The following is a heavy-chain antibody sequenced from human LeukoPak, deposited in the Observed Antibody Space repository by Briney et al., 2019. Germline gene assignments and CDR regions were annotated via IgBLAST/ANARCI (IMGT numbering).Heavy chain of an antibody. J-gene: IGHJ6*03. Sequence: ASVKVSCKASGYTFTSYVINWVRQATGQGPEWMGWMNPNSGNTGYAQKFQGRVTMTRNTSISTAYMELSSLRSEDTAVYYCARVVSGWYVSDYYYYMDVWGKGTTVTVSS. CDR2: MNPNSGNT. V-gene: IGHV1-8*01. D-gene: IGHD6-19*01. CDR3: ARVVSGWYVSDYYYYMDV. CDR1: GYTFTSYV.